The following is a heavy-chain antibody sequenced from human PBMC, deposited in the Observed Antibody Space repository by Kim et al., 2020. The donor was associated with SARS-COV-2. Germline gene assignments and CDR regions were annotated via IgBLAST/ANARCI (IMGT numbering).Heavy chain of an antibody. CDR1: GGSISSYY. CDR2: IYYSGST. CDR3: ARSYRGSYYSRLFDY. V-gene: IGHV4-59*08. D-gene: IGHD1-26*01. Sequence: SETLSLTCTVSGGSISSYYWSWIRQPPGKGLEWIGYIYYSGSTNYNPSLKSRVTISVDTSKNQFSLKLISVTAADTAVYYCARSYRGSYYSRLFDYWGQG. J-gene: IGHJ4*02.